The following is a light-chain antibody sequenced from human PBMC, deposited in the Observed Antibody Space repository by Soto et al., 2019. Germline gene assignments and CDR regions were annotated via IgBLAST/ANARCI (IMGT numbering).Light chain of an antibody. J-gene: IGKJ1*01. CDR3: QQTDSFPRT. V-gene: IGKV1-33*01. CDR2: DAS. Sequence: DIQMTQSPSSLSASVGDRVTITCQASQDISNYLNWYQQKPGKAPKLLIYDASNLETGVPSRFSGSGSGTDFTFTISSLQPEDIATYYCQQTDSFPRTFGQGTKVEMK. CDR1: QDISNY.